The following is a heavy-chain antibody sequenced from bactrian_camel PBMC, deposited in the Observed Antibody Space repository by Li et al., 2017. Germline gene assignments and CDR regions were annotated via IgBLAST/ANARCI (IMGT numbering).Heavy chain of an antibody. V-gene: IGHV3S59*01. D-gene: IGHD3*01. CDR3: AAEEYWGGSVGANLCLSGVEFGY. J-gene: IGHJ6*01. CDR2: IGSDGNT. Sequence: DVQLVESGGGSVQAGGSLRLSCTASGFACSSYCMGWFRQAPGKQREGIAAIGSDGNTTYAASVKGRYTISRDNAKNTLYLQMTYLKPEDTARYFCAAEEYWGGSVGANLCLSGVEFGYWGQGTQVTVS. CDR1: GFACSSYC.